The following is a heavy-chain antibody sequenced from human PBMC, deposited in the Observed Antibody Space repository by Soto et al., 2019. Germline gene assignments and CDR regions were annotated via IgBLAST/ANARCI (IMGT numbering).Heavy chain of an antibody. V-gene: IGHV3-23*01. CDR2: ISGSGVNT. J-gene: IGHJ3*02. CDR1: GFIFSNYA. D-gene: IGHD3-22*01. Sequence: GGSLRLSCAASGFIFSNYAMSWVRQAPGKGPEWVSSISGSGVNTFYADSVKGRFTISRDNAKNSLYLQMNSLRAEDTAVYYCARRPSYYDSSGYSLNDAFDIWGQGTMVTVSS. CDR3: ARRPSYYDSSGYSLNDAFDI.